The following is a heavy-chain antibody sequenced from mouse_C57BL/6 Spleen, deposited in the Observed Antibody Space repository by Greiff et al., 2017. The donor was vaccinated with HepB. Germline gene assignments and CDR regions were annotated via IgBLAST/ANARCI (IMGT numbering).Heavy chain of an antibody. J-gene: IGHJ3*01. Sequence: EVKLQESGPGLVKPSQSLSLTCSVTGYSITSGYYWNWIRQFPGNKLEWMGYISYDGSNNYNPSLKNRISITRDTAKNQFFLKLNSVTTEDTATYYCARDIYYYGSSYPFAYWGQGTLVTVSA. V-gene: IGHV3-6*01. D-gene: IGHD1-1*01. CDR1: GYSITSGYY. CDR2: ISYDGSN. CDR3: ARDIYYYGSSYPFAY.